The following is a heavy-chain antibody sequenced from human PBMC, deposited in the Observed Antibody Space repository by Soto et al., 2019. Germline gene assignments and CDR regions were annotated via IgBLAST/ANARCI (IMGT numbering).Heavy chain of an antibody. CDR1: GGSFSGYY. Sequence: QVQLQQWGAGLLKPSETLSLTCAVYGGSFSGYYWSWIRQPPGKGLEWIGEINHSGSTNYNPSLKSRVTISVDTSKHQFSLKLSSVTAAYTAVYYCARGLMVRGVVKFDPWGQGTLVTVSS. CDR3: ARGLMVRGVVKFDP. V-gene: IGHV4-34*01. J-gene: IGHJ5*02. CDR2: INHSGST. D-gene: IGHD3-10*01.